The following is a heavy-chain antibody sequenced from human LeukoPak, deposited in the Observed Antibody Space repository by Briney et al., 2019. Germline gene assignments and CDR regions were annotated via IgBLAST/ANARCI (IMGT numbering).Heavy chain of an antibody. CDR3: AREGMGYYDSSGYRAGDFDY. CDR1: GFTFMTYS. CDR2: ISSTSSSYI. J-gene: IGHJ4*02. Sequence: GGSLRLSCAASGFTFMTYSMNWVRQAPGKGLEWVSCISSTSSSYIYYADSVKGRFTISRDNAKNSLYLQMNSLRAEDTAVYYCAREGMGYYDSSGYRAGDFDYWGQGTLVTVSS. D-gene: IGHD3-22*01. V-gene: IGHV3-21*01.